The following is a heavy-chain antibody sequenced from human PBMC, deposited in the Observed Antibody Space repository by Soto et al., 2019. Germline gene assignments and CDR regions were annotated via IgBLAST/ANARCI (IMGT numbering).Heavy chain of an antibody. CDR3: VARSSGADY. J-gene: IGHJ4*02. CDR2: IYSAGST. Sequence: EVQVVETGGGLIQPGGSLRLSCAASGFTVSNNYMSWVRQAPGKGLDWVSVIYSAGSTYYADSVKGRFTISRDTSKNTLYLQMNSLSAEDTAIYYCVARSSGADYWGQGTLVTVSS. D-gene: IGHD6-6*01. V-gene: IGHV3-53*02. CDR1: GFTVSNNY.